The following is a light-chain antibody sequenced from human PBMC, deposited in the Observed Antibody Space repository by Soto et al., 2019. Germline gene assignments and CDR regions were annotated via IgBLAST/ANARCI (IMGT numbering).Light chain of an antibody. CDR1: QDINVY. Sequence: DIQMTQSPSSVSASIGDTVTITCRASQDINVYLNWYQQKPGEGPKLLIYSASSLHSGVPSRFTGSGSETDFTLTIRSLQPEDFATYYCQHAYVAPYSFGQGTKV. J-gene: IGKJ2*03. V-gene: IGKV1-39*01. CDR2: SAS. CDR3: QHAYVAPYS.